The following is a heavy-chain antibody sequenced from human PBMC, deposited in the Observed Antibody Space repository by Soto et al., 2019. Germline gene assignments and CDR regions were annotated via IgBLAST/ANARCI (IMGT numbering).Heavy chain of an antibody. Sequence: PSETLSLTCAVYGGSFSGYYWSWIRQPPGKGLEWIGEINHSGSTNYNPSLKSRVTISVDTSKNQFSLKLSSVTAADTAVYYCARGYCSGGSCYRNYYNYYSMDVWGKGTTIT. V-gene: IGHV4-34*01. CDR3: ARGYCSGGSCYRNYYNYYSMDV. D-gene: IGHD2-15*01. CDR2: INHSGST. J-gene: IGHJ6*03. CDR1: GGSFSGYY.